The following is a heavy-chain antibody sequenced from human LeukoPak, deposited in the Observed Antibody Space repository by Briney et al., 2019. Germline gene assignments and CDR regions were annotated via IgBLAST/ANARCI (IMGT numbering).Heavy chain of an antibody. CDR3: AKCYYYDSSGYYAPLDY. V-gene: IGHV3-23*01. CDR2: ISGSGGST. CDR1: GFTFSSYA. D-gene: IGHD3-22*01. J-gene: IGHJ4*02. Sequence: GGSLRLSCAASGFTFSSYAMHWVRQAPGKGLEWVSAISGSGGSTYYADSVKGRFSISRDNSKNTLYLQMNSLRAEDTAVYYCAKCYYYDSSGYYAPLDYWGQGTLVTVSS.